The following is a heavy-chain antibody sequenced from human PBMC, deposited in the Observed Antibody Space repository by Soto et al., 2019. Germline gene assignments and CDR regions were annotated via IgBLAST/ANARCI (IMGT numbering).Heavy chain of an antibody. CDR2: ISGSGGST. CDR3: AKGGGSHQVADRFLEWLLSYY. Sequence: PGGSLRLSCAASGFTFSSYAMGWVRQAPGKGLEWVSAISGSGGSTYYADSVKGRFTISRDNSKNTLYLQMNSLRAEDTAVYYCAKGGGSHQVADRFLEWLLSYYWGQGTLVTVSS. J-gene: IGHJ4*02. CDR1: GFTFSSYA. V-gene: IGHV3-23*01. D-gene: IGHD3-3*01.